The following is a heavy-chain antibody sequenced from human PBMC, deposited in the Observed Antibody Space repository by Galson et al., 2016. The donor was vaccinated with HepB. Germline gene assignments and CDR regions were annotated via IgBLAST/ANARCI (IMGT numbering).Heavy chain of an antibody. CDR2: ISGDGSST. CDR1: GFTFSNHW. D-gene: IGHD3-9*01. J-gene: IGHJ3*02. CDR3: AKEGRDILTGYYNGDAFDI. V-gene: IGHV3-74*01. Sequence: SLRLSCAASGFTFSNHWMHWVRQAPGKGLVWVSRISGDGSSTSYADSVKGRFTISRDNSKNTLYLQMNSLRAEDTAVYYCAKEGRDILTGYYNGDAFDIWGQGTMVTVSS.